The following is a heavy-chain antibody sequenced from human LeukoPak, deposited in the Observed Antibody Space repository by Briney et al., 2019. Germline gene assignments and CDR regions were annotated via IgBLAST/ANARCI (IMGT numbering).Heavy chain of an antibody. V-gene: IGHV4-4*07. CDR1: GGSFSGYY. CDR3: ARDLTIFGVVLARAFDI. CDR2: IYTSGST. D-gene: IGHD3-3*01. Sequence: SETLSLTCAVYGGSFSGYYWSWIRQPAGKGLEWIGRIYTSGSTNYNPSLKSRVTMSVDTSKNQFSLKLSSVTAADTAVYYCARDLTIFGVVLARAFDIWGQGTMVTVSS. J-gene: IGHJ3*02.